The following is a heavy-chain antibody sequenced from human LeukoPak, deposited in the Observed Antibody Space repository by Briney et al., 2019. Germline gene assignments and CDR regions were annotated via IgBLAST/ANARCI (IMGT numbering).Heavy chain of an antibody. CDR2: FYYSGST. Sequence: PSETLSLTCTVSGGSISSYYWSWIRQPPGKGLEWIGYFYYSGSTNYNPSLKSRVTISVDTSKNQFSLKLSSVTAADTAVYYCARESSSWYRDFDYWGQGTLVTVSS. V-gene: IGHV4-59*12. CDR1: GGSISSYY. D-gene: IGHD6-13*01. J-gene: IGHJ4*02. CDR3: ARESSSWYRDFDY.